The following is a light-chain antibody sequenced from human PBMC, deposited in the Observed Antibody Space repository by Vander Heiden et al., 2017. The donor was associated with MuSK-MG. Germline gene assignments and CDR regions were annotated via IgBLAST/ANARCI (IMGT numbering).Light chain of an antibody. V-gene: IGKV3-20*01. CDR2: GIS. CDR1: QSVSSGF. J-gene: IGKJ2*01. Sequence: EIVMTQSPGTLSLSPRERATLSGRASQSVSSGFLAWYQQKPGQAPRLLIYGISNRATGIPDRFSGSGSATDFTLTISNLEPEDFAVYYCRQEGSLPHTFGQGTRLEIK. CDR3: RQEGSLPHT.